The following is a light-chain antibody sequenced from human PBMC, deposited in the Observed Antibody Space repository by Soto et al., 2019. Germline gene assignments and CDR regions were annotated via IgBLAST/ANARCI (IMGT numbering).Light chain of an antibody. Sequence: QSVLTQPPSASGTPGQRVTLSCSGSSSNIGSETVNWYQQVPGTAPKLLIYANNQRPSGVPDRFSVSKSGTSASLAIGGLQSEDEADYYSAAWDDSLKGGVFGGGTKLTVL. CDR3: AAWDDSLKGGV. CDR2: ANN. CDR1: SSNIGSET. V-gene: IGLV1-44*01. J-gene: IGLJ3*02.